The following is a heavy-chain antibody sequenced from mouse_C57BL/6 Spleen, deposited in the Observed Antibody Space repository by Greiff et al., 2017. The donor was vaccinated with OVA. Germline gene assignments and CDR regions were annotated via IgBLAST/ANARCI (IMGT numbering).Heavy chain of an antibody. D-gene: IGHD2-10*01. J-gene: IGHJ4*01. CDR1: GFTFSDYG. CDR3: ARGLLLVMDY. CDR2: ISSGSSTI. Sequence: DVKLVESGGGLVKPGGSLKLSCAASGFTFSDYGMHWVRQAPEKGLEWVAYISSGSSTIYYADTVKGRFTISRDNAKNTLFLQMTSLRSEDTAMYYCARGLLLVMDYWGQGTSVTVSS. V-gene: IGHV5-17*01.